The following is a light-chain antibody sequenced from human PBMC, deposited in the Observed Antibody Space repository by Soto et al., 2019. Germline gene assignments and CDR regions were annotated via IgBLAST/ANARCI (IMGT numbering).Light chain of an antibody. J-gene: IGLJ3*02. Sequence: QSVLTQPPSASGTPGQRVTISCSGSSSNIGSNTVNWYQQLPGTAPKLLIYSNNQRPSGVPDRFSGSKSGTSASLAISGLQSEDEAEYYCAAGDDSGKGGVFGGGTKLTVL. V-gene: IGLV1-44*01. CDR3: AAGDDSGKGGV. CDR2: SNN. CDR1: SSNIGSNT.